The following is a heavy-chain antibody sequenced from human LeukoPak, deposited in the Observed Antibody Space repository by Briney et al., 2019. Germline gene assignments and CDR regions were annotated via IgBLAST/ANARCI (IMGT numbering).Heavy chain of an antibody. CDR1: GFTFSSYW. V-gene: IGHV3-74*01. Sequence: GGSLRLSGEASGFTFSSYWMHWVRQAPGKGLVWVSRINSDGSSTSYADSVKGRFTISRDNAKNTLYLQMNSLRAEDTAVYYCASLPWYDGAWFDPWGQGTLVTVSS. D-gene: IGHD2-15*01. CDR2: INSDGSST. CDR3: ASLPWYDGAWFDP. J-gene: IGHJ5*02.